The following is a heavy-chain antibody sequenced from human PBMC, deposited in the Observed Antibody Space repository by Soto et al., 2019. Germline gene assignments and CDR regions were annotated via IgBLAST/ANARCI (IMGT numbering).Heavy chain of an antibody. CDR2: INHSGST. V-gene: IGHV4-34*01. J-gene: IGHJ4*02. D-gene: IGHD4-17*01. CDR1: GGSFSGYY. CDR3: ARGTQNYGDYFLDY. Sequence: QVQLQQWGAGLLKPSETLSLTCAVYGGSFSGYYWSWIRQPPGKGLEWIGEINHSGSTHYNPSLTSRVPISVDPSKNQSSLKLSSVTAADTAVYYCARGTQNYGDYFLDYWGQGTLVTVSS.